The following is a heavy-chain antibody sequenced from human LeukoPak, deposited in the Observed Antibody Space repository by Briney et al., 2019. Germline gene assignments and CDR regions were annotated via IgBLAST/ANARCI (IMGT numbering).Heavy chain of an antibody. CDR3: ARDGTIAVAGTLELDP. J-gene: IGHJ5*02. Sequence: ASVKDSCKASGGTFSSYAISWVRQAPGQGLEWMGGIIPIFGTANYVQKFQGRVTITTDESTSTAYMELSSLRSEDTAVYYCARDGTIAVAGTLELDPWGQGTLVTVSS. CDR2: IIPIFGTA. D-gene: IGHD6-19*01. CDR1: GGTFSSYA. V-gene: IGHV1-69*05.